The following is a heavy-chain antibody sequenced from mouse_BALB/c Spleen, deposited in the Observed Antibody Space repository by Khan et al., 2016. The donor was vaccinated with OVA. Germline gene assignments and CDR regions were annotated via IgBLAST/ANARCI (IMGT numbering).Heavy chain of an antibody. CDR2: IRSKSNNYAT. J-gene: IGHJ4*01. D-gene: IGHD2-10*02. Sequence: EVQLVESGGGLVQPKGSLKLSCAASGFTFNTYAMNWVRQAPGKGLEWVARIRSKSNNYATYYADSVKDRFIISRDDSQSMLYLQMNNLKTEDTXMYYCVRPYGNYGYYAMDYWGHGTSVTVSS. CDR1: GFTFNTYA. CDR3: VRPYGNYGYYAMDY. V-gene: IGHV10-1*02.